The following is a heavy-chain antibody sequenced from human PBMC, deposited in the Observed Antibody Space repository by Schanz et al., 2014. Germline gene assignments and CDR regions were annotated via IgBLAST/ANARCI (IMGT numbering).Heavy chain of an antibody. Sequence: QVQLVESGGGVVQPGRSLRLSCATSGLNFDYYGMNWVRQAPGKGLEWVANIGYDGSEKYYVDSVKGRFTISRENSKDTLYLQMSGLTPEDTAVYYCARGPIPIQGVPMDFWGQGTLVTVSS. J-gene: IGHJ4*02. V-gene: IGHV3-33*01. CDR3: ARGPIPIQGVPMDF. CDR2: IGYDGSEK. CDR1: GLNFDYYG. D-gene: IGHD3-10*01.